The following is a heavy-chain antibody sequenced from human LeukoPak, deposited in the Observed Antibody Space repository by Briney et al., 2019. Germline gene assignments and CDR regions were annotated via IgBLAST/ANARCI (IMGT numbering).Heavy chain of an antibody. CDR1: GYTFTDYY. V-gene: IGHV1-2*02. Sequence: ASVKVSCKASGYTFTDYYIHWVRQAPGQGLEWMGWINPDSGGTNYAQKFQGRVTMTRDTSFSTAYMELSTLQSDDTAVYYCARGDSSGWYLYWGQGTLVTVSS. D-gene: IGHD6-19*01. CDR3: ARGDSSGWYLY. CDR2: INPDSGGT. J-gene: IGHJ4*02.